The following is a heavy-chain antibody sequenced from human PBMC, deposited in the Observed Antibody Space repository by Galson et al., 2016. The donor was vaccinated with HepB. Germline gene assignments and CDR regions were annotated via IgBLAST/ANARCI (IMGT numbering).Heavy chain of an antibody. CDR1: GHTFTTYA. CDR2: INAGDHNT. Sequence: SVKVSCKASGHTFTTYAIHWVRQAPGQRLEWMGWINAGDHNTRFSQRFQDRVTTRRDTSTSTTYMELSSLRFDDTAVYYCASLFGTTGAFDIWGQGTMVTVSS. CDR3: ASLFGTTGAFDI. D-gene: IGHD1-7*01. V-gene: IGHV1-3*01. J-gene: IGHJ3*02.